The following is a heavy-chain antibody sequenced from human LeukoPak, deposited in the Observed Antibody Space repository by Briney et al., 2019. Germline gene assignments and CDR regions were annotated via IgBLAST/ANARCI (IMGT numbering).Heavy chain of an antibody. Sequence: GGSLRLSCAASGFTLSSYGTHWVRQAPGKGLEWVAFIRYDGSNKYYADSVKGRFTISRDNSKNTVYLQMNSLRAEDTAVYSCAKVLHSSSWYFDYWGQGTLVTVSS. V-gene: IGHV3-30*02. J-gene: IGHJ4*02. D-gene: IGHD6-13*01. CDR2: IRYDGSNK. CDR1: GFTLSSYG. CDR3: AKVLHSSSWYFDY.